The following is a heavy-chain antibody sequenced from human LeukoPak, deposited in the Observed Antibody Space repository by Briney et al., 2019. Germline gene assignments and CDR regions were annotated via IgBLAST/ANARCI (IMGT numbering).Heavy chain of an antibody. V-gene: IGHV1-24*01. J-gene: IGHJ4*02. CDR3: TTLQRTWLESRGPFDH. CDR1: GYTLTELS. Sequence: VASVKVSCKVSGYTLTELSMHWVRQAPGKGLEWMGGFDPEDGETIYARKFQGRVTMTEDTATDTAFMELSSLRSEDTALYYCTTLQRTWLESRGPFDHWGQGTLVTVSS. D-gene: IGHD5-24*01. CDR2: FDPEDGET.